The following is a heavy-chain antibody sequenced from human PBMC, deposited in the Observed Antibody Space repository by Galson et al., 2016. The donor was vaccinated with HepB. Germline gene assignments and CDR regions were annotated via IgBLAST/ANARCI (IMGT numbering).Heavy chain of an antibody. V-gene: IGHV3-7*01. D-gene: IGHD2-2*01. CDR1: GFTFSRYW. Sequence: SLRLSCAASGFTFSRYWMSWVRQAPGKGLEWVANINEDGSQRPCADSVRGRFTISRDNAKNLLYLQMNSLRAEDMAVYYCARRGVVVVAQGWGYGTDVWGRGTTVTVSS. CDR3: ARRGVVVVAQGWGYGTDV. J-gene: IGHJ6*02. CDR2: INEDGSQR.